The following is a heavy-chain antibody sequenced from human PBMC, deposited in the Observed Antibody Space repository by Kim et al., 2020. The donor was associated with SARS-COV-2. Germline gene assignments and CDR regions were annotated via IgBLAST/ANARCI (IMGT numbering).Heavy chain of an antibody. CDR3: ASYGYYYDAFDI. Sequence: YYNPSLKSRVTISVDTSKNQFSLKLSSVTAADTAVYYCASYGYYYDAFDIWGQGTMVTVSS. D-gene: IGHD3-22*01. J-gene: IGHJ3*02. V-gene: IGHV4-39*01.